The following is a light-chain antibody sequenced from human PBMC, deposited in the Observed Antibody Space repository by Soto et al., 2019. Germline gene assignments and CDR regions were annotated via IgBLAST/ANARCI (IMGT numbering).Light chain of an antibody. CDR1: QTIDSW. CDR2: DAT. J-gene: IGKJ5*01. Sequence: DIQLTQSPSILSASVSDGVTITCRASQTIDSWVAWYRQKPGKAPKLLVYDATSLESGVSSRFSSSEYGTDFTLSINNLQPDDFATYYCQQYNRLITLGQGGRLEIK. CDR3: QQYNRLIT. V-gene: IGKV1-5*01.